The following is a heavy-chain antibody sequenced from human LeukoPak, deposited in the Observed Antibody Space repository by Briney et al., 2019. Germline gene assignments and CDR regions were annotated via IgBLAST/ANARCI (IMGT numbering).Heavy chain of an antibody. CDR3: ARGPLPNWATYYFDY. Sequence: ASVKVSCKASGYTFTGYYMHWVRQAPGQGLEWMGRINPNSGGTNYAQKFQGRVTMTRDTSISTAYMELSRLRSDDTAVYYCARGPLPNWATYYFDYWGQGTLVTVSS. J-gene: IGHJ4*02. CDR1: GYTFTGYY. V-gene: IGHV1-2*06. D-gene: IGHD7-27*01. CDR2: INPNSGGT.